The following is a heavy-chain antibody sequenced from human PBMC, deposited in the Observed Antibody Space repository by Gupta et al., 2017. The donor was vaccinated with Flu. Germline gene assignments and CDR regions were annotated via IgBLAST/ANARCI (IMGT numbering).Heavy chain of an antibody. CDR2: INPNSGGT. D-gene: IGHD3-10*01. V-gene: IGHV1-2*02. CDR1: GYTFTDYY. J-gene: IGHJ4*02. Sequence: QVQLMQSGAEVRKPGASVKVSCTPYGYTFTDYYIHWVRQAPGQGLEWMGWINPNSGGTNYAQKFQDRVTMSRDTSVNTVYMELSSLRSDDTAMFFCARDGGGRPSNMRGDNRDFDYWGQGTLVTVSS. CDR3: ARDGGGRPSNMRGDNRDFDY.